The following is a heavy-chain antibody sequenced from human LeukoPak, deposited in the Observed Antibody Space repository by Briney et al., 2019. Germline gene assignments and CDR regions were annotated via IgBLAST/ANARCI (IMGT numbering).Heavy chain of an antibody. CDR3: ARDELAAASFDY. J-gene: IGHJ4*02. V-gene: IGHV3-66*01. CDR1: GFTVSSNY. Sequence: HPGGSLRLSCAASGFTVSSNYMSWVRQAPGKGLEWVSVIYSGGSTYYADSVKGRFTISRDNSKNTLYLQMNSLRAEDTAVYYCARDELAAASFDYWGQGTLVTVSS. D-gene: IGHD6-13*01. CDR2: IYSGGST.